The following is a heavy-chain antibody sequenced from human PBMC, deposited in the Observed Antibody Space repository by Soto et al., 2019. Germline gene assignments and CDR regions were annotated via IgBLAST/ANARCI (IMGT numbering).Heavy chain of an antibody. D-gene: IGHD4-17*01. CDR1: GFTFTNYA. CDR2: IYSFFST. CDR3: SSFTVYTVTPGYTDL. Sequence: GGSLRLSCAASGFTFTNYAMPWVRQAPVNGLAFVSVIYSFFSTYYSDSLKGRFTISIHNSKNTLYLQMNNLIADDTSVYYCSSFTVYTVTPGYTDLRGSGTFVTGSS. V-gene: IGHV3-53*04. J-gene: IGHJ2*01.